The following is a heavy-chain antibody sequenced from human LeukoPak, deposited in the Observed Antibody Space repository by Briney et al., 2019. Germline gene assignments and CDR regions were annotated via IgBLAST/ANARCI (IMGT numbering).Heavy chain of an antibody. CDR2: ISWDSSSI. CDR1: GFAFHDYS. Sequence: QPGGSLRLSCTASGFAFHDYSMHWVRQAPGKGLGWVSDISWDSSSIDYADSVKGRFTISRDNAKKSLYLQVNSLRTDDTALYYCARAPYGSGAAIDYWGQGTLVTVSS. D-gene: IGHD3-10*01. CDR3: ARAPYGSGAAIDY. J-gene: IGHJ4*02. V-gene: IGHV3-9*01.